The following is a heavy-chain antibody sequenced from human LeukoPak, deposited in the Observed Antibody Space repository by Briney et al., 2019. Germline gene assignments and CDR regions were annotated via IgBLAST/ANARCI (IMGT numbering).Heavy chain of an antibody. J-gene: IGHJ5*02. D-gene: IGHD3-3*01. CDR3: AGGGYYDFWSGYYHWFDP. V-gene: IGHV4-59*11. Sequence: SETLSLTCTVSGGSISRHYWSWIRQPPGKGLEWIGYIYYSGSTNYNPSLKSRVTISVDTSKNQFSLKLSSVTAADTAVYYCAGGGYYDFWSGYYHWFDPWGQGTLVTVSS. CDR2: IYYSGST. CDR1: GGSISRHY.